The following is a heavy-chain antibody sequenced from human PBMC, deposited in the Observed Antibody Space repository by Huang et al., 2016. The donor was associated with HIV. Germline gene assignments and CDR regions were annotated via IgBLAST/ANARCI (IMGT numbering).Heavy chain of an antibody. CDR2: ISGYNGNT. CDR1: GYTFSSFG. D-gene: IGHD5-18*01. Sequence: QVQLVQSGAEVKKPGASVKVSCKASGYTFSSFGISWVRQAPGQGVEWGGWISGYNGNTKFAQKFQGRLTMTTDTSTSTAYMELRSLRSDDTAVYYCARGGGIQLWLLGYYYMDVWGNGTTVTVSS. CDR3: ARGGGIQLWLLGYYYMDV. V-gene: IGHV1-18*01. J-gene: IGHJ6*03.